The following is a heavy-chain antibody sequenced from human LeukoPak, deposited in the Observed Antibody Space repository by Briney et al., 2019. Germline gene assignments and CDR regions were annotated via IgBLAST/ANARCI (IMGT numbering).Heavy chain of an antibody. Sequence: PGESLKISCQAFEYSFPNYWIAWVRQKPGKGLEYMAMIYPSDSATRYSPSFQGQVTVSVDKAISTAYLQWHSLEASDSAMYYCASLRFNYGYALTYWGQGTLVTVSS. CDR1: EYSFPNYW. CDR2: IYPSDSAT. D-gene: IGHD3-16*01. J-gene: IGHJ4*02. CDR3: ASLRFNYGYALTY. V-gene: IGHV5-51*01.